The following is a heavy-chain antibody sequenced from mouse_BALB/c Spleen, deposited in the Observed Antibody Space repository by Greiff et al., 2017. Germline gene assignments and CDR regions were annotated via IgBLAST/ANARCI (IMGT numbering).Heavy chain of an antibody. CDR1: GFTFSSFG. D-gene: IGHD1-1*01. J-gene: IGHJ2*01. CDR3: ARYGDYYGSSLDY. Sequence: DVMLVESGGGLVQPGGSRKLSCAASGFTFSSFGMHWVRQAPEKGLEWVAYISSGSSTIYYADTVKGRFTISRDNPKNTLFLQMTSLRSEDTAMYYCARYGDYYGSSLDYWGQGTTLTVSS. CDR2: ISSGSSTI. V-gene: IGHV5-17*02.